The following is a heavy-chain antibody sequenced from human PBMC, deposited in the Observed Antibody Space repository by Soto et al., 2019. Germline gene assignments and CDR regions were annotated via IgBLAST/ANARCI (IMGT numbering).Heavy chain of an antibody. CDR2: IYYSGST. V-gene: IGHV4-39*01. J-gene: IGHJ4*02. D-gene: IGHD4-17*01. Sequence: QLQLQESGPGLVKPSETLSLTCTVSGGSISSSSYYWGWIRQPPGKGLEWIGSIYYSGSTYYNPSLKSRVTISVDTSKNQFSLKLSSVTAADTAVYYCARHRSTSRETFDYWGQGTLVTVSS. CDR3: ARHRSTSRETFDY. CDR1: GGSISSSSYY.